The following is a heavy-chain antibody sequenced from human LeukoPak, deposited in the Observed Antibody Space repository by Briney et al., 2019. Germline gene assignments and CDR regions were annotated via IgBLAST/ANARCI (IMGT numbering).Heavy chain of an antibody. Sequence: SETLSLTCAVSGYSISSGYYWGWIRQPPGKGLEWSESIYYSGSTYYNPSLKSRVTISVETSKNQFSLKLSSVTAADTAVYYCASHYYGSGTAVFDYWGQGTLVTVSS. V-gene: IGHV4-38-2*01. CDR3: ASHYYGSGTAVFDY. CDR2: IYYSGST. J-gene: IGHJ4*02. D-gene: IGHD3-10*01. CDR1: GYSISSGYY.